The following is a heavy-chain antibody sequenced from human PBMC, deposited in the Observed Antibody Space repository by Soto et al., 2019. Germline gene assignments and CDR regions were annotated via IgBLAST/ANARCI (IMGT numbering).Heavy chain of an antibody. Sequence: ASVKVSCKSSGYTFTTYDINWVQQATGQGLEWMGWMNPNSGTTGYAQKFQGRVTMTKSTSLSTACMELSSLRSEDTAVYYCARAPTGGCSGGTCYSSYYMDVWGEGTTVTVSS. V-gene: IGHV1-8*01. CDR1: GYTFTTYD. J-gene: IGHJ6*03. CDR2: MNPNSGTT. CDR3: ARAPTGGCSGGTCYSSYYMDV. D-gene: IGHD2-15*01.